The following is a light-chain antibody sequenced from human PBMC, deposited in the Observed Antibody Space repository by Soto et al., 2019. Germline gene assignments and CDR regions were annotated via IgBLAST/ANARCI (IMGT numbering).Light chain of an antibody. V-gene: IGKV3-15*01. CDR2: GAS. CDR1: QRFGSN. CDR3: QQYNNWPFT. Sequence: EIVMTQSPATLSVSPGERATLSCRASQRFGSNLAWYQQKPAQAPRLLIYGASTRATGIPARFSGSGSGTEFTLTISSLQSGDFAVYYCQQYNNWPFTFGPGTKVDIK. J-gene: IGKJ3*01.